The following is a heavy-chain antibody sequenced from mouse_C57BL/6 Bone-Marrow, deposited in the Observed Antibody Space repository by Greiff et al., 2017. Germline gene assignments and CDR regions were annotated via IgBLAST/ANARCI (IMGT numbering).Heavy chain of an antibody. CDR1: GYTFTDYY. CDR2: INPNNGGT. CDR3: ARPYEGMDY. J-gene: IGHJ4*01. D-gene: IGHD2-10*02. V-gene: IGHV1-26*01. Sequence: EVQLQQSGPELVKPGASVKISCKASGYTFTDYYMNWVKQSHGKSLEWIGDINPNNGGTSYNQKFKGKATLTVDKSSSTAYMELRSLTSEDSAVYYCARPYEGMDYWGQGTSVTVSS.